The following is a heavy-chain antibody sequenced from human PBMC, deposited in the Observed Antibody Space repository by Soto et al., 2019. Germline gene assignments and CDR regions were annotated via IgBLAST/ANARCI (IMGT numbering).Heavy chain of an antibody. V-gene: IGHV4-34*01. CDR2: INHSGST. CDR1: GGSFSGYY. J-gene: IGHJ5*02. CDR3: ARSQEAIEVTLGWFDP. Sequence: SETLSLTCAVYGGSFSGYYWSWIRQPPGKGLEWIGEINHSGSTNYNPSLKSRVTISVDTSKNQFSLKLSSVTAADTAVYYCARSQEAIEVTLGWFDPWGQGTLVTVFS. D-gene: IGHD6-19*01.